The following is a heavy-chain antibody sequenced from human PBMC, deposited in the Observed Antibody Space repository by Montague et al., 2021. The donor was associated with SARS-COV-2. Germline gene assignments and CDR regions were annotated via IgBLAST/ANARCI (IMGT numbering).Heavy chain of an antibody. CDR3: ARDSSGWSRFDY. D-gene: IGHD6-19*01. CDR1: GGSISSSNW. Sequence: TLSLTCAVSGGSISSSNWWSRVRQPPGKGLEWIGEIYHSGSTNYNPSLKSRVTISVDKSKNQSSLKLSSVTAADTAVYYCARDSSGWSRFDYWGQGTLVTVSS. V-gene: IGHV4-4*02. J-gene: IGHJ4*02. CDR2: IYHSGST.